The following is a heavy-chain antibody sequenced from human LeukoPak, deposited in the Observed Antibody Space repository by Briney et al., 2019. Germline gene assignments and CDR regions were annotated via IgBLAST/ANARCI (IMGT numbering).Heavy chain of an antibody. J-gene: IGHJ4*02. CDR1: GYTFTGYY. CDR2: INPNSGGT. CDR3: ARGELIAAAGSGFDY. D-gene: IGHD6-13*01. Sequence: ASVKVSCKASGYTFTGYYMHWVRQAPGQGREGMGGINPNSGGTNYAQKFQGRVTMTRDTSISTAYMELSRLRSDDTAVYYCARGELIAAAGSGFDYWGQGTLVTVSS. V-gene: IGHV1-2*02.